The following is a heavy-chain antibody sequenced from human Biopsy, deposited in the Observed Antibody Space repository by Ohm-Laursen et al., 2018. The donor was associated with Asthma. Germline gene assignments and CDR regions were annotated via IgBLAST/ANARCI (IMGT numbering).Heavy chain of an antibody. D-gene: IGHD3-3*01. CDR2: GGSYYDGGLK. V-gene: IGHV3-30-3*01. CDR1: GFTFRSYA. J-gene: IGHJ4*02. Sequence: SLRLSCTPPGFTFRSYAMHWVRQAPGKGLEWVAVGGSYYDGGLKYYADSVNGRFTVSRDDSKNTLYLQMNSLRPDDTAVYYCARDVMEWYLPAFDFWGQGTLVTVSS. CDR3: ARDVMEWYLPAFDF.